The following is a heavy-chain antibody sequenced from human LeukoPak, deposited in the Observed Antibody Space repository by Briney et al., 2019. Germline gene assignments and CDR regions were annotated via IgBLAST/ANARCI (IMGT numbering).Heavy chain of an antibody. CDR1: GFTFTTYA. J-gene: IGHJ1*01. CDR3: ATKVEMATIITYFQH. Sequence: QAGGSLRLSCAASGFTFTTYAMTWVRQAPGKGLEWVSAISGSGDETYYADSVRGRFTISRDNSKNTLYLQMNSLRAEDTAVYYCATKVEMATIITYFQHWGQGTLVTVSS. CDR2: ISGSGDET. D-gene: IGHD5-24*01. V-gene: IGHV3-23*01.